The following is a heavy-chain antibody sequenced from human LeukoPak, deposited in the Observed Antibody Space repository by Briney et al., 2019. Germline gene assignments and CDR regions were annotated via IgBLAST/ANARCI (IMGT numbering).Heavy chain of an antibody. Sequence: PGGSLRLSCTASGFTFGDYSMCWFRQAPGKALEWVGFIRSKTSGGTTDCAASVKGRFTISRDDSKSIAYLQMNSLKTEDTAVYYCSRGAYQFEYWGQGTLVTVSS. CDR1: GFTFGDYS. CDR2: IRSKTSGGTT. CDR3: SRGAYQFEY. J-gene: IGHJ4*02. V-gene: IGHV3-49*03. D-gene: IGHD2-2*01.